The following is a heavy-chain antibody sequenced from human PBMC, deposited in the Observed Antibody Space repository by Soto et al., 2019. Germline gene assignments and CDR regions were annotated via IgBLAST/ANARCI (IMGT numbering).Heavy chain of an antibody. CDR1: GYTFTGYY. D-gene: IGHD2-2*01. V-gene: IGHV1-2*02. CDR3: ARERYQVISDGMDV. Sequence: ASVKVSCKASGYTFTGYYVHWVREAPGQGLEWMGWINPETGGTSYAQKFQGRATLSRDTSINTAYLELSRLRFDDAAVYFCARERYQVISDGMDVWGQGTTVTSP. CDR2: INPETGGT. J-gene: IGHJ6*02.